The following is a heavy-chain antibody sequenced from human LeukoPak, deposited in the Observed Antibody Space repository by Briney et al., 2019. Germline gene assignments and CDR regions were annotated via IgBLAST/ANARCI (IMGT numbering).Heavy chain of an antibody. D-gene: IGHD4-17*01. Sequence: GRSLRLSCAASGFTFDDYAMHWVRQAPGKGLEWVSGISWNSGSIGYADSVKGRFTISRDNAKNSLYPQMNSLRAEDTALYYCAKDTHDYGDYAGIDYWGQGTLVTVSS. J-gene: IGHJ4*02. V-gene: IGHV3-9*01. CDR1: GFTFDDYA. CDR2: ISWNSGSI. CDR3: AKDTHDYGDYAGIDY.